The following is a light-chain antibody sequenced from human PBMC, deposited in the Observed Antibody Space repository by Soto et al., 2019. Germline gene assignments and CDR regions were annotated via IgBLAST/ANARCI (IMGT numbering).Light chain of an antibody. Sequence: EIVLTQSPATLSLSPGERATLSCRASQSVSSYLAWYQQNPGQAPRLLIYDASNRATGIPARFSGSGSGTDFTLTISSLEPEDFAVYYCKPRSNWPPVTFVQGTRLEIK. CDR1: QSVSSY. CDR3: KPRSNWPPVT. J-gene: IGKJ5*01. V-gene: IGKV3-11*01. CDR2: DAS.